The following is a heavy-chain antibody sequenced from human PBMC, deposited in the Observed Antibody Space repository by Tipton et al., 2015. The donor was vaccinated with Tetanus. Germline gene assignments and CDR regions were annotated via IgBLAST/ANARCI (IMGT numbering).Heavy chain of an antibody. CDR1: GFTFSSYE. Sequence: SLRLSCAASGFTFSSYEMNWVRQAPGKGLEWVSYISSSGSTIYYADSVKGRFTISRDNAKNSLYLQMNSLRAEDTAVYYCARGDIVVVPAARGPPDYYYYGMDVWGQGTTVTVSS. J-gene: IGHJ6*02. D-gene: IGHD2-2*01. CDR2: ISSSGSTI. V-gene: IGHV3-48*03. CDR3: ARGDIVVVPAARGPPDYYYYGMDV.